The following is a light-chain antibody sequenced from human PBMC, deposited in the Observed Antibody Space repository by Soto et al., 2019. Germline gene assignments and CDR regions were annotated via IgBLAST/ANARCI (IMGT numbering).Light chain of an antibody. CDR3: QQYGSSPWT. V-gene: IGKV3-20*01. CDR1: QYVGSR. J-gene: IGKJ1*01. Sequence: EIVLTQSPPTLSSSPGETATLSCRASQYVGSRLAWYQHKPGQAPRLLIYYMSKRATGIPARFSGSGSGTDFTLTISRLEPEDFAVYYCQQYGSSPWTFGQGTKVDIK. CDR2: YMS.